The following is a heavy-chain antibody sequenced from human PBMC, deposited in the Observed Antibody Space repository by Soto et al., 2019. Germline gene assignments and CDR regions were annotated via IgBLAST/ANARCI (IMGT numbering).Heavy chain of an antibody. V-gene: IGHV2-5*02. CDR1: GFSLSTSGVG. J-gene: IGHJ4*02. D-gene: IGHD1-1*01. CDR3: AHRAGLQGNWDGGYFDY. CDR2: IYWDDDK. Sequence: QITLKESGPTRVKPTQTLTLTCTFSGFSLSTSGVGVGWIRQPPGKALEWLAFIYWDDDKRYNPSLKSRLTITKDTSRNPVVLTMTHMDPVDTASYYCAHRAGLQGNWDGGYFDYWGLGTLVTVSS.